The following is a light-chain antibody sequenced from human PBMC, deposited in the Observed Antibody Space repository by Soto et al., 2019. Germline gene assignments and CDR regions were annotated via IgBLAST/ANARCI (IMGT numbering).Light chain of an antibody. V-gene: IGKV3-20*01. CDR3: QQYGSSGT. J-gene: IGKJ1*01. CDR1: QSFSNNY. Sequence: EIVLTQSPLTLSLSTGERDTLSCRASQSFSNNYLAWYQQKPGQAPRLLIYGASNRATGIPDRFSGSGSGTDFTLTISRLEPEDFAVYYCQQYGSSGTFGQGTKVDIK. CDR2: GAS.